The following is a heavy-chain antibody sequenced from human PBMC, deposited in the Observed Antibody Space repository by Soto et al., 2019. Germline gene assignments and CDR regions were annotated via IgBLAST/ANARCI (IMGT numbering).Heavy chain of an antibody. CDR3: ARARYFHWLAQEYNWFAP. Sequence: QLQLQESGPGLVKPSETLSLTCTVSGGSITSTSYYWGWIRQPPGKGLEWVGSISYSGSTYYNPSLKSRVTISVDTSKNQFSLKLSSVTAADTALYYCARARYFHWLAQEYNWFAPWGQGTLVTVSS. D-gene: IGHD3-9*01. J-gene: IGHJ5*02. V-gene: IGHV4-39*01. CDR2: ISYSGST. CDR1: GGSITSTSYY.